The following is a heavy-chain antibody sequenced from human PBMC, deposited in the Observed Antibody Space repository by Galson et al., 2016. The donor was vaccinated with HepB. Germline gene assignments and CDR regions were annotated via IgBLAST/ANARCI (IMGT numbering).Heavy chain of an antibody. CDR3: ARHGYYSYAAFDI. D-gene: IGHD3-22*01. CDR2: MYYSGTT. J-gene: IGHJ3*02. CDR1: GGSISGHY. V-gene: IGHV4-59*08. Sequence: SETLSLTCTVSGGSISGHYWSWIRQPPGKGLEWIGNMYYSGTTNYNPSLKSRVTISVDTSKSQFSLKLSSVTAADTAIYYCARHGYYSYAAFDIWDQGTMVTVSS.